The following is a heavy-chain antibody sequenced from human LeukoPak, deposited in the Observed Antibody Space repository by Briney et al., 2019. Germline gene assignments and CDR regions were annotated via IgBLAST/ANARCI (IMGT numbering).Heavy chain of an antibody. D-gene: IGHD5-24*01. V-gene: IGHV1-2*02. J-gene: IGHJ4*02. CDR3: ARDPVDGYSHYDY. Sequence: ASVKVSCKASGYTFTSYDINWVRQAPGQGLEWMAWMKPNSGGINYAQEFQGRVTVTRDTSISTAYMELSSLRSDDTAIYYCARDPVDGYSHYDYWGQGTLVTVSS. CDR2: MKPNSGGI. CDR1: GYTFTSYD.